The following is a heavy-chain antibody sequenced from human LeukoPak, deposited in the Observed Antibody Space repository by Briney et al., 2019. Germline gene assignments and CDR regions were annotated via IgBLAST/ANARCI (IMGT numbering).Heavy chain of an antibody. J-gene: IGHJ5*02. D-gene: IGHD5-18*01. CDR3: ARETASWDTASGFDP. CDR2: IYYSGST. Sequence: SETLSLTCTVSGGSISSYYWSWIRQPPGKGLEWIGYIYYSGSTNYNPSLKSRVTISVDTSKNQFSLKLSSVTAADTAVYYCARETASWDTASGFDPWGQGTLVTVSS. V-gene: IGHV4-59*01. CDR1: GGSISSYY.